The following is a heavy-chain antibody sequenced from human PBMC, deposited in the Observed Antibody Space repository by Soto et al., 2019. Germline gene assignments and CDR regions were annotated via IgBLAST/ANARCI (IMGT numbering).Heavy chain of an antibody. CDR1: GGSFSGYY. J-gene: IGHJ4*02. CDR2: INHSGST. V-gene: IGHV4-34*01. CDR3: ARGRYNWNY. D-gene: IGHD1-20*01. Sequence: SETLSLTCAVYGGSFSGYYWSWIRQPPGKGLEWIGEINHSGSTNYNPSLKSRVTISVDTSKNQFSLKLSSVTAADTAVYYCARGRYNWNYWGQGTLVTVSS.